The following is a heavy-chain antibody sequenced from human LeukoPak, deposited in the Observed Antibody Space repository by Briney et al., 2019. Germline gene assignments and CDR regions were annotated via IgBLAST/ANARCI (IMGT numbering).Heavy chain of an antibody. V-gene: IGHV3-7*01. D-gene: IGHD3-9*01. J-gene: IGHJ6*02. CDR2: IKQDGSEK. CDR1: GFTFSSYW. CDR3: ARDRGLRYFDWLLELYGMDV. Sequence: PGGSLRLSCAASGFTFSSYWMSWVRQAPGKGLEWVANIKQDGSEKYYVDSVKGRFTISGDNAKNSLYLQMNSLRAEDTAVYYCARDRGLRYFDWLLELYGMDVWGQGTTATVSS.